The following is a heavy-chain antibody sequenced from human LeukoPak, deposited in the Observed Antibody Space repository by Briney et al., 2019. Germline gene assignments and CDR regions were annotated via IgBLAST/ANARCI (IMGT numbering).Heavy chain of an antibody. CDR1: GYTFTSYG. J-gene: IGHJ4*02. CDR3: ARSDHYYDSSGYYYPFDY. D-gene: IGHD3-22*01. Sequence: ASVKVSCKASGYTFTSYGISWVRQAPGQGLEWMGWISAYNGNTNYAQKLQGRVTMTTDTSTSTAYMELRSLRSDDTAVYYCARSDHYYDSSGYYYPFDYWGQGTLVTVSS. V-gene: IGHV1-18*01. CDR2: ISAYNGNT.